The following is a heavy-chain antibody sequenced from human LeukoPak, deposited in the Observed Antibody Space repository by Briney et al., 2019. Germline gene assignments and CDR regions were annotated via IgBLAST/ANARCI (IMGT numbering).Heavy chain of an antibody. CDR1: GFTFSSYA. CDR3: VTTVTTTY. D-gene: IGHD4-17*01. V-gene: IGHV3-30-3*01. J-gene: IGHJ4*02. Sequence: GGSLRLSCAAPGFTFSSYAMHWVRQAPGKGLEWVAVISYDGSNKYYADSVKGRFTISRDNSKNTLYLQMNSLRAEDTAVYYCVTTVTTTYWGQGTLVTVSS. CDR2: ISYDGSNK.